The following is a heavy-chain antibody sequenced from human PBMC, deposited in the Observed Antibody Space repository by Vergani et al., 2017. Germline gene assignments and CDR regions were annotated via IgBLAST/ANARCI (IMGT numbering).Heavy chain of an antibody. D-gene: IGHD5-24*01. CDR2: ISWDGGST. CDR1: GFTFDDYT. CDR3: ATPTIRSRGDY. V-gene: IGHV3-43*01. Sequence: EVQLVESGGVVVQPGGSLRLSCAASGFTFDDYTMHWVRQAPGKGLEWVSLISWDGGSTYYADSVKGRFTISRDNSKNTLYLQMNSLRAEDTAVYYCATPTIRSRGDYWGQGTLVTVSS. J-gene: IGHJ4*02.